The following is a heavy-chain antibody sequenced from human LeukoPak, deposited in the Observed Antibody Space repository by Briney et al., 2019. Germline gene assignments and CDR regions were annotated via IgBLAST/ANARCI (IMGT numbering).Heavy chain of an antibody. Sequence: GGSLRLSCAPSGSTVSNPWMSCVRQPPGEGREWVGYITWKSDGVTTDSTTTAKARLTFSRADSINTQNLQMNSLETEATGVYYCTADIAGIGVGEFDYWG. J-gene: IGHJ4*01. V-gene: IGHV3-15*01. CDR3: TADIAGIGVGEFDY. D-gene: IGHD3-3*01. CDR1: GSTVSNPW. CDR2: ITWKSDGVTT.